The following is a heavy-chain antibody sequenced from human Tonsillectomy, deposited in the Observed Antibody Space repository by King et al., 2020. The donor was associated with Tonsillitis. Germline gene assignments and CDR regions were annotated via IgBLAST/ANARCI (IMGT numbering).Heavy chain of an antibody. Sequence: MQLQESGPGLVKPSETLSLTCTVSGGSISSSSYYWGWIRQPPGKGLDWIGSIYYGGGTYYSPSLKRRVTIAVDTSKNQFSLKLTSVTAADTAVYYCARHTPETTSDAFDIWGQGTMVTVSS. D-gene: IGHD2-15*01. V-gene: IGHV4-39*01. CDR1: GGSISSSSYY. CDR3: ARHTPETTSDAFDI. CDR2: IYYGGGT. J-gene: IGHJ3*02.